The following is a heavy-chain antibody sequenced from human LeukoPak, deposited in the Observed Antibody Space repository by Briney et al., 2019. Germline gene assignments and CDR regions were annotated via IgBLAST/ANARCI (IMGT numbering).Heavy chain of an antibody. D-gene: IGHD3-3*01. Sequence: AASVKLSCTASGYTFTGYYMHWVRQAPGQGLEWMGWINPNSGGTNYAQKFQGRVTMTRDTSISTAYMELSRLRSDATAVYYCARDRDLPSFWRGYPQGRLDYWGQGTLVTVSS. J-gene: IGHJ4*02. V-gene: IGHV1-2*02. CDR2: INPNSGGT. CDR1: GYTFTGYY. CDR3: ARDRDLPSFWRGYPQGRLDY.